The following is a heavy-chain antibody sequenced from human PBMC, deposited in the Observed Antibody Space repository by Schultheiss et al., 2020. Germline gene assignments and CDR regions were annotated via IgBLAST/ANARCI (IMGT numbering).Heavy chain of an antibody. CDR2: ISYDGSNK. CDR3: AKVEPYYDSSGALDY. Sequence: GGSLRLSCAASGFTFSSYGMHWVRQAPGKGLEWVAVISYDGSNKYYADSVKGRFTISRDNSKNTLYLQMNSLKTEDTAVYYCAKVEPYYDSSGALDYWGQGTLVTVSS. D-gene: IGHD3-22*01. V-gene: IGHV3-30*12. CDR1: GFTFSSYG. J-gene: IGHJ4*02.